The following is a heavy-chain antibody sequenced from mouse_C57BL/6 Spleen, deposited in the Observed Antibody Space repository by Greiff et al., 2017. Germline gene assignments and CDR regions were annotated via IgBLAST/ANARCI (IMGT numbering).Heavy chain of an antibody. CDR2: IYPGDGDT. CDR1: GYAFSSSW. J-gene: IGHJ2*01. V-gene: IGHV1-82*01. Sequence: VQLQQSGPELVKPGASVKISCKASGYAFSSSWMNWVKQRPGKGLEWVGRIYPGDGDTNYNGKFKGKATLTADKSSSTAYMQLSSLTSEDSAVYFCARDIHDYWGQGTTLTVSS. CDR3: ARDIHDY.